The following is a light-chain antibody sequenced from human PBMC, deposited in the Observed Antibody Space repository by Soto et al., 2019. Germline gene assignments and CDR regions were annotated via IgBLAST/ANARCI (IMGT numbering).Light chain of an antibody. J-gene: IGKJ5*01. CDR2: DAS. CDR1: QSVSNY. Sequence: EILLTRSPATLSLSPGERATLSCRASQSVSNYLAWYQHKPGQAPRLLIYDASNRATGIPARFSGSGSGTDFTLTIGSLEPEDSAVYYCQQRSYWITFGQGTRLEIK. V-gene: IGKV3-11*01. CDR3: QQRSYWIT.